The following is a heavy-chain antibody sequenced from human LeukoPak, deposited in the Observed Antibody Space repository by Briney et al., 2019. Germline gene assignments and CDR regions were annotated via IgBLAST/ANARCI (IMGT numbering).Heavy chain of an antibody. CDR3: ARGGDIVVVVAATNFDY. Sequence: SETLSLTCTVSGGSISSSSYYWGWIRQPPGKGLEWIGEINHSGSTNYNPSLKSRVTIPVDTSKNQFSLKLSSVTAADTAVYYCARGGDIVVVVAATNFDYWGQGTLVTVSS. J-gene: IGHJ4*02. V-gene: IGHV4-39*07. CDR2: INHSGST. D-gene: IGHD2-15*01. CDR1: GGSISSSSYY.